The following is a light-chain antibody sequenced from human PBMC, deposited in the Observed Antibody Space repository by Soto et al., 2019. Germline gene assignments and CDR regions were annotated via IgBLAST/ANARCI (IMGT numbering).Light chain of an antibody. CDR3: QQYYPTPPYT. Sequence: DIVMTQSPDSLALSLGERATINCKSSQSILYSSNNKNYLAWYQQKPGQPPKLLIYWASTRESGVPDRFSGSGSGTEFTLTISSLQAEDVAVYYCQQYYPTPPYTFGQGTKLEI. CDR2: WAS. V-gene: IGKV4-1*01. CDR1: QSILYSSNNKNY. J-gene: IGKJ2*01.